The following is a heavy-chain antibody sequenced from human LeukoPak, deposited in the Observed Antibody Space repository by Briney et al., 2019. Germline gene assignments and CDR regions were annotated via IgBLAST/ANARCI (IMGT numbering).Heavy chain of an antibody. D-gene: IGHD1-26*01. CDR2: IWPDGGT. J-gene: IGHJ4*02. CDR1: GGSINSRNYY. Sequence: SETLSLTCTVSGGSINSRNYYWNWIRQPAGKELEWIGRIWPDGGTGGAPTYKPSLKSRVTISVDTSKNQFSLRLSSVTAADTAVYYCAREGQVVGRTMSDYWGQGTLVTVSS. CDR3: AREGQVVGRTMSDY. V-gene: IGHV4-61*02.